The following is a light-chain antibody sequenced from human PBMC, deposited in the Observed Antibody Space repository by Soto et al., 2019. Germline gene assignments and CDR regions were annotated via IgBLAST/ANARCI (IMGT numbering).Light chain of an antibody. CDR3: QQYGSSPYT. V-gene: IGKV3-20*01. Sequence: EIVLTQSPGTLSLSPGERATLSCRASQSVSSSYLAWYQQKPGQAPRLLLYGASSRATGIPDRCSGSGSGTDFTLTISRLEPEDFEVYYCQQYGSSPYTFGQGTKLEIK. J-gene: IGKJ2*01. CDR1: QSVSSSY. CDR2: GAS.